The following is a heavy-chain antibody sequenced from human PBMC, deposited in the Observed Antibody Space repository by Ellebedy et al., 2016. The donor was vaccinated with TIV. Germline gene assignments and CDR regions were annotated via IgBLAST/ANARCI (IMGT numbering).Heavy chain of an antibody. D-gene: IGHD3-3*01. V-gene: IGHV3-15*01. CDR3: TTYVSGYCQH. CDR1: GFIFSNFW. Sequence: GGSLRLSCAASGFIFSNFWMTWVRQAPGKGLEWVGRIYTDGKTTDYAAPVKGRFTISRDDSKNTLYLQMNSLKTEDTAMYYCTTYVSGYCQHWGQGTLVTVSS. CDR2: IYTDGKTT. J-gene: IGHJ1*01.